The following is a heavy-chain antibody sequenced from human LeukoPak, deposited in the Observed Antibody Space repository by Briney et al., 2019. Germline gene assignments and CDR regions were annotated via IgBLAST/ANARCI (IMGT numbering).Heavy chain of an antibody. CDR2: INPNSGGT. V-gene: IGHV1-2*02. Sequence: RASVKVSCKASGYTFTGYYMHWVRQAPGQGLEWMGWINPNSGGTNYAQKFQGRVTITRDTSISTAYMELSRLRSDDTAVYYCARGIAAAGSFLVGFDPWGQGTLVTVSS. J-gene: IGHJ5*02. CDR1: GYTFTGYY. CDR3: ARGIAAAGSFLVGFDP. D-gene: IGHD6-13*01.